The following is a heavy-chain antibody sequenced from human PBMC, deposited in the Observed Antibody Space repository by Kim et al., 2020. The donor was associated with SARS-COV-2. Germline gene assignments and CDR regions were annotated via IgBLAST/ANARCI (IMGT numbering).Heavy chain of an antibody. J-gene: IGHJ6*02. D-gene: IGHD6-13*01. Sequence: ASVKVSCKASGGTFSSYAISWVRQAPGQGLEWMGGIIPIFGTANYAQKFQGRVTITADESTSTAYMELSSLRSEDTAVYYCARTGYSSSWPRPYYYGMDVWGQGTTVTVSS. CDR2: IIPIFGTA. V-gene: IGHV1-69*13. CDR1: GGTFSSYA. CDR3: ARTGYSSSWPRPYYYGMDV.